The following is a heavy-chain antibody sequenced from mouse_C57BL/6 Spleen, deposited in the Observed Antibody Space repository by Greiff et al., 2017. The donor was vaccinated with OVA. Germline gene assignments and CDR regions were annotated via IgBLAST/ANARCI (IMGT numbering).Heavy chain of an antibody. CDR1: GYTFTEYT. D-gene: IGHD4-1*01. CDR3: ARQANGDAWFAY. V-gene: IGHV1-62-2*01. CDR2: FYHGSGSI. Sequence: QLQQSGAELVKPGASVKLSCKASGYTFTEYTIHWVKQRSGQGLEWIGWFYHGSGSIKYTEKFKDKATLTADKSSSTVYMGLSRLASADSAVYFCARQANGDAWFAYWGQGTLVTVSA. J-gene: IGHJ3*01.